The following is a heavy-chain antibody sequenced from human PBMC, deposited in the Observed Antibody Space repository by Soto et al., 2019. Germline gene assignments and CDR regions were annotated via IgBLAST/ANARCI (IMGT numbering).Heavy chain of an antibody. CDR1: GVSISSSSYY. J-gene: IGHJ4*02. CDR2: IYYGGSS. Sequence: QLQLQESGPGLVKPSETLSLTCTVSGVSISSSSYYWGWFRQPPGKGLEWIGTIYYGGSSYSNPSIKSRVTIPLDTSKNQFSLTLTSVTAADTAVYYCARHGSYWGQGTLVTVSS. CDR3: ARHGSY. V-gene: IGHV4-39*01.